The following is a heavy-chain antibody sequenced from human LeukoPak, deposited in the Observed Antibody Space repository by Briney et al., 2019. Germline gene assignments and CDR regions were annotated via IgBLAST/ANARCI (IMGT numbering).Heavy chain of an antibody. J-gene: IGHJ4*02. CDR1: GGSFSGYY. V-gene: IGHV4-34*01. CDR3: AKGGILATIRSGYYYGDFDY. Sequence: SETLSLTCAVYGGSFSGYYWSWIRQPPGKGLEWIGEINHSGSAKYNPSLKRRIPISVDTSTNQFSLNLSSVTAPATAVYYWAKGGILATIRSGYYYGDFDYWGQGTLVTVSS. CDR2: INHSGSA. D-gene: IGHD3-22*01.